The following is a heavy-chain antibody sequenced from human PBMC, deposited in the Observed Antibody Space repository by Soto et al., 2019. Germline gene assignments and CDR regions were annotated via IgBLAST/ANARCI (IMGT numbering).Heavy chain of an antibody. CDR1: GGSISSSSYY. J-gene: IGHJ4*02. CDR3: ARSHGGSNIVVVPAAILPAV. V-gene: IGHV4-39*01. CDR2: IYYSGST. D-gene: IGHD2-2*01. Sequence: SETLSLTCTVSGGSISSSSYYWGWIRQPPGKGLEWIGSIYYSGSTYYNPSLKSRVTISVDTSKNQFSLKLSSVTAADTAAYYCARSHGGSNIVVVPAAILPAVWGQGTLATVSS.